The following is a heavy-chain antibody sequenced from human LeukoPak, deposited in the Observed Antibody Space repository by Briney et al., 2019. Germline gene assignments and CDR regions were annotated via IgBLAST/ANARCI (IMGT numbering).Heavy chain of an antibody. V-gene: IGHV4-59*01. J-gene: IGHJ6*03. CDR2: ISYSGS. CDR3: AREVAGYCSSTSCFPYYYYYYMDV. CDR1: GGSINSYF. Sequence: SETLSLTCTVSGGSINSYFWNWIRQPPGKALEWIGYISYSGSNYNPSLKSRVTISLDTSKNQFSLKLNSVTAADTAVYYCAREVAGYCSSTSCFPYYYYYYMDVWGKGTTVTVSS. D-gene: IGHD2-2*01.